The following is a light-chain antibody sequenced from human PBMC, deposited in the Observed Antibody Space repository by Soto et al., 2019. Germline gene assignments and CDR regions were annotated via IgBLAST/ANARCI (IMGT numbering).Light chain of an antibody. CDR1: SSDIGGYNY. J-gene: IGLJ2*01. CDR2: DVT. CDR3: SSLATSSTPVV. Sequence: QSALTQPASVSGSPGQSITISCTGTSSDIGGYNYVSWYQQHPGKAPKLMIYDVTVRPSGVSYRFSGSKSGNTASLTISGLQAEDEADYYCSSLATSSTPVVFGGGTQLTVL. V-gene: IGLV2-14*01.